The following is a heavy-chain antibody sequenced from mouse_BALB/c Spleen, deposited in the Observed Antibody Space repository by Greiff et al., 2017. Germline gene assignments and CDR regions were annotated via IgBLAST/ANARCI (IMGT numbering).Heavy chain of an antibody. CDR3: ARGGLRHYYYAMDY. Sequence: QVQLQQSGAELVKPGASVKLSCKTSGYTFTSYWIQWVKQRPGQGLGWIGEIFPGTGTTYYNEKFKGTASLTIDTSSSTAYMQLSSLPSEDSAVYVCARGGLRHYYYAMDYWGEGTSVTV. CDR2: IFPGTGTT. CDR1: GYTFTSYW. D-gene: IGHD2-4*01. V-gene: IGHV1S132*01. J-gene: IGHJ4*01.